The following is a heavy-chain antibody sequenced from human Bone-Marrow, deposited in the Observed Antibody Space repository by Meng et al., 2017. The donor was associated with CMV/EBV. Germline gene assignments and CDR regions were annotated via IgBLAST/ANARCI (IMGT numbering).Heavy chain of an antibody. CDR3: ARIATFLVGATGY. J-gene: IGHJ4*02. Sequence: ASVKVSCKASGYTFTDYYIHWVRQAPGQGLEWMGRVNPNSGGTNSAQRFQGRVTMTSDTSISTVYMELGRLRSDDTAVYYCARIATFLVGATGYWGQGTLVTVSS. V-gene: IGHV1-2*02. CDR2: VNPNSGGT. D-gene: IGHD1-26*01. CDR1: GYTFTDYY.